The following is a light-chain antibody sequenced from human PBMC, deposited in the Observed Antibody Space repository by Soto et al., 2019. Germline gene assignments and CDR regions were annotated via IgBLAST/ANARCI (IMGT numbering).Light chain of an antibody. J-gene: IGKJ5*01. CDR2: DAS. Sequence: EIVLTQSPATLSLSPGERATLSCRASQSVSSYLAWYQQKPGQAPRLLSYDASNRATGIPARFSGSGSGTDFTLTISSLEPEDFAVYCCQQRSNWPPITFGQGTRLEIK. CDR1: QSVSSY. CDR3: QQRSNWPPIT. V-gene: IGKV3-11*01.